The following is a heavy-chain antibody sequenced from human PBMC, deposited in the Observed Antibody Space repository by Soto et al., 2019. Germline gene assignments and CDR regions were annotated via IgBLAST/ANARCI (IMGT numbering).Heavy chain of an antibody. CDR1: GYSFTSYW. V-gene: IGHV5-51*01. CDR2: IYPGDSDT. CDR3: ARHQIYCSGGSCYSPIAFDI. D-gene: IGHD2-15*01. Sequence: PGESLKISCKGSGYSFTSYWIGWVRQMPGKGLEWMGIIYPGDSDTRYSPSFQGQVTISADKSISTAYLQWSSLKASDTAMYYCARHQIYCSGGSCYSPIAFDIWGQGIMVNVSS. J-gene: IGHJ3*02.